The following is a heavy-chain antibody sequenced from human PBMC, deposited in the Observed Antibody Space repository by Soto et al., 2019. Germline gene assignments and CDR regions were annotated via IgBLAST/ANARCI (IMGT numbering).Heavy chain of an antibody. Sequence: SETLSLTCTVSGDSISNYYWSWIRQAPGKGLEWIGFIYHSGNTNYNPSPKSRVTMSIDTSKSQFSLKLNSVTAADTAVYYCARDQGIASSGPFDYWVPGTLVTVSS. V-gene: IGHV4-59*01. CDR1: GDSISNYY. J-gene: IGHJ4*02. CDR2: IYHSGNT. CDR3: ARDQGIASSGPFDY. D-gene: IGHD6-13*01.